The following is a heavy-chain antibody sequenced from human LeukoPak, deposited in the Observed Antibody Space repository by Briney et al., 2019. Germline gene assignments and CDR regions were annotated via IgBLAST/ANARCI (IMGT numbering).Heavy chain of an antibody. J-gene: IGHJ6*02. V-gene: IGHV3-48*03. CDR3: ARDRVVVVPSAYYYYGMDV. CDR2: ISSSGSTI. CDR1: GFTFSSYE. Sequence: GVSLRLSCAASGFTFSSYEMNWVRQAPGKGLEGVSYISSSGSTIDYADSVKGRFTISRDNAKKSLYMQMNSLRAEDTAVYYCARDRVVVVPSAYYYYGMDVWGQGTTVTVSS. D-gene: IGHD2-2*01.